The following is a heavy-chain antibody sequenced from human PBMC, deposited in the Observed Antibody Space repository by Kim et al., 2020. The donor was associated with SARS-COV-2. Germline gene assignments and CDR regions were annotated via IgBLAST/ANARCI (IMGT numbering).Heavy chain of an antibody. D-gene: IGHD5-12*01. CDR1: GYSFTSYW. V-gene: IGHV5-51*01. Sequence: GESLKISCKGSGYSFTSYWIGWVRQMPGKGLEWMGIIYPGDSDTRYSPSFQGQVTISADKSISTAYLQWSSLKASDTAMYYCATQLEPSSGYDSEHYYYYYGMDVWGQGTTVTVSS. CDR3: ATQLEPSSGYDSEHYYYYYGMDV. J-gene: IGHJ6*02. CDR2: IYPGDSDT.